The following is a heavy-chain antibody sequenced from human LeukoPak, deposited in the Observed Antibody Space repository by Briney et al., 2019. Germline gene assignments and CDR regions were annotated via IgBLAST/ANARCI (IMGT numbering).Heavy chain of an antibody. CDR1: RYTFTQYY. V-gene: IGHV1-8*01. J-gene: IGHJ5*02. CDR3: ARKKPTSGAQYWFDP. Sequence: GASVNVSCQPSRYTFTQYYINWVRQAPRKGREWMGWMNPNSGNTGYAQEFQGRVSMTRDTSISTAYMELSSLTSEDTAVYYCARKKPTSGAQYWFDPWGQGTLVTVSS. CDR2: MNPNSGNT. D-gene: IGHD3-10*01.